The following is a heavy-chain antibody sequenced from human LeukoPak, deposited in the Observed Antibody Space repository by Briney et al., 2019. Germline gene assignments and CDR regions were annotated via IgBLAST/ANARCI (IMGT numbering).Heavy chain of an antibody. D-gene: IGHD3-10*01. CDR1: GFSLSTSGVG. V-gene: IGHV2-5*01. CDR2: IYWNDVK. CDR3: ARWIMVRRDDQYYMDV. J-gene: IGHJ6*03. Sequence: SGPTLVKPTQTLTLTCTFSGFSLSTSGVGVGWIRQPPGKALEWLTLIYWNDVKRYSPSLKSRLTITKDTSKNQVVLTMTNMDPVDTATYYCARWIMVRRDDQYYMDVWGKGTTVTVSS.